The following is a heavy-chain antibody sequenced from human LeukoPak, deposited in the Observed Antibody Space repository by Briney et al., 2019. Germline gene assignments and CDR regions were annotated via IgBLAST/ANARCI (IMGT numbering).Heavy chain of an antibody. CDR3: AGGAPFVVVPAATNWFDP. CDR2: INHSGST. V-gene: IGHV4-34*01. J-gene: IGHJ5*02. Sequence: PSETLSLTCAVYGGSFSGYYWSWIRQPPGKGLEWIGEINHSGSTNYNPSLKSRVTISVDTSKNQFSLKLSSVTAADTAVYYCAGGAPFVVVPAATNWFDPWGQGTLVTVSS. CDR1: GGSFSGYY. D-gene: IGHD2-2*01.